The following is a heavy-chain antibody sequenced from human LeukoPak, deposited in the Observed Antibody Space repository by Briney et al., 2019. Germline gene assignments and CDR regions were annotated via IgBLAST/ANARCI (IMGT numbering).Heavy chain of an antibody. CDR1: GFTFSSYA. V-gene: IGHV3-23*01. Sequence: PGGSLRLPCAASGFTFSSYAMSWVRQAPGKGLEWVSAISGSGGSTYYADSVKGRFTISRDNSKNTLYLQMNSLRAEDTAVYYCDASLYSSGWYRRDYWGQGTLVTVSS. CDR2: ISGSGGST. D-gene: IGHD6-19*01. J-gene: IGHJ4*02. CDR3: DASLYSSGWYRRDY.